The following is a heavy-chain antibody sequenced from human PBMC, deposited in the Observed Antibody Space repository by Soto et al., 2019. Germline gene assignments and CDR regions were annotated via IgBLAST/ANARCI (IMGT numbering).Heavy chain of an antibody. CDR3: ASKFGELLADAFDI. D-gene: IGHD3-10*01. CDR2: IYHSGNI. CDR1: NSSISSRKW. V-gene: IGHV4-4*02. Sequence: PSESLSLTCTVSNSSISSRKWWTWVRQTPGKGLEWIGEIYHSGNINHNPSLKSRVTMSLDKSKNQFSLKMTSVTAADTAVYYCASKFGELLADAFDIWGQGTVVS. J-gene: IGHJ3*02.